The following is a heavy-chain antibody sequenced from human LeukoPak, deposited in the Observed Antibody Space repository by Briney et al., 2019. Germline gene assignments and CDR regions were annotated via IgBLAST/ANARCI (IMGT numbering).Heavy chain of an antibody. V-gene: IGHV3-21*04. CDR3: ARLDIVVVPAATADY. J-gene: IGHJ4*02. CDR1: GFTFSSYS. D-gene: IGHD2-2*03. Sequence: GGSLRLSCAASGFTFSSYSMNWVRQAPGKGLEWVSSISSSSSYIYYADSVKGRFTISRDNSKNTLYLQMNSLRAEDTAVYYCARLDIVVVPAATADYWGQGTLVTVSS. CDR2: ISSSSSYI.